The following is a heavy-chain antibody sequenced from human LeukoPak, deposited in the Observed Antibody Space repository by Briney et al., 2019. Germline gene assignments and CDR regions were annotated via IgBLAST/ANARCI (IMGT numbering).Heavy chain of an antibody. J-gene: IGHJ4*02. CDR1: GYTFTSYG. Sequence: ASVKVSCKASGYTFTSYGISWVRQAPGQGLEWMGWISAYNGNTNYARKLQGRVTMTTDTSTSTAYMELRSLRSDDTAVYYCARSSELRYFDWRVDWGQGTLVTVSS. V-gene: IGHV1-18*01. D-gene: IGHD3-9*01. CDR2: ISAYNGNT. CDR3: ARSSELRYFDWRVD.